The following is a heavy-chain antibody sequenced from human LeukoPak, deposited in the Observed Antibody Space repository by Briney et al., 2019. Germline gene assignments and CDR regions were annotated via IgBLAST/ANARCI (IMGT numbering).Heavy chain of an antibody. D-gene: IGHD3-16*01. CDR3: ARSLGEYDYAYGP. Sequence: SETLSLTCTVSGGSISGHYWGWIRQPPGKGLEWIGYIYNSGTTKYNPSLKSRVTISLDTSKKQFSLNLSSVTAADTAVYYCARSLGEYDYAYGPWGQGTLVTISS. CDR1: GGSISGHY. V-gene: IGHV4-59*11. CDR2: IYNSGTT. J-gene: IGHJ5*02.